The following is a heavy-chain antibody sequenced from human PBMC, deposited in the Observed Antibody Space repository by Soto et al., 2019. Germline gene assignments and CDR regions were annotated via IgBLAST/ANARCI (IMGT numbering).Heavy chain of an antibody. Sequence: GGSLRLSCAASGFTFSSYAMSWVRQAPGKGLEWVSAISGSGGSTYYADSVKGRFTISRDNSKNTLYLQMNSLRAEDTAVYYCAKTDSGDVWSGYYYFDYWGQGTLVTVSS. J-gene: IGHJ4*02. CDR1: GFTFSSYA. CDR2: ISGSGGST. D-gene: IGHD3-3*01. V-gene: IGHV3-23*01. CDR3: AKTDSGDVWSGYYYFDY.